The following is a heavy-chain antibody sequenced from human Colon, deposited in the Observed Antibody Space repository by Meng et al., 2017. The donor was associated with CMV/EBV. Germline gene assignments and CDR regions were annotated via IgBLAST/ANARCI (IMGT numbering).Heavy chain of an antibody. Sequence: GESLKISCAASGFTFSDYYMSWIRPAPGKGLEWVSYISTSGNTIFYADSVEGRFTTSRDNAKSSLYLQIDSLRAEDTAVYYCARRAAGRFFDYWGQGSLVTVSS. V-gene: IGHV3-11*01. CDR1: GFTFSDYY. J-gene: IGHJ4*02. D-gene: IGHD6-13*01. CDR2: ISTSGNTI. CDR3: ARRAAGRFFDY.